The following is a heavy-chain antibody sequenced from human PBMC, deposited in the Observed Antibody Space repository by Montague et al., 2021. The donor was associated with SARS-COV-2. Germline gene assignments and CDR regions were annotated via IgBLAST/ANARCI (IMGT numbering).Heavy chain of an antibody. Sequence: LSLTCTVSGGSVTSTTYYWSWFRQRPGRGLEWVGFIYSSGSTAYSPSLENRLTMSIDTSKNQFSLRLTSATAADTAVYYCAKGSGYPWGRGTRVAVSS. CDR1: GGSVTSTTYY. V-gene: IGHV4-31*03. D-gene: IGHD6-25*01. J-gene: IGHJ2*01. CDR3: AKGSGYP. CDR2: IYSSGST.